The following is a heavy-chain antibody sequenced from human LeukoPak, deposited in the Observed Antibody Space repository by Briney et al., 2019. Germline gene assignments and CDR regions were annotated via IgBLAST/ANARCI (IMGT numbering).Heavy chain of an antibody. J-gene: IGHJ1*01. Sequence: GGSLRLSCAASGFTFSSYSMNWVRQAPGKGLEWVSSISSSSSYIYYADSVKGRFTISRDNAKNSLYLQMNSLRAEDTAVYYCALWGSSGYYYGPQYFQHWGQGTLVTVSS. V-gene: IGHV3-21*01. CDR2: ISSSSSYI. D-gene: IGHD3-22*01. CDR1: GFTFSSYS. CDR3: ALWGSSGYYYGPQYFQH.